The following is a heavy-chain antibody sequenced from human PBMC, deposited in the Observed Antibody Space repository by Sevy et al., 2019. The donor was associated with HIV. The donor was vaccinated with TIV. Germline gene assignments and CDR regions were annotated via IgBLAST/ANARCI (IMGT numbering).Heavy chain of an antibody. CDR2: ISGSGDST. V-gene: IGHV3-23*01. J-gene: IGHJ5*02. Sequence: GGSLRLSCAASGFTFSDYAMTWVRQAPGKGLDWVSGISGSGDSTFYADSVKGRFIISRDNSKNTLSLQMNSLRAEDTAIYYCAKDVDGWFDPWGHGTLVTVSS. CDR3: AKDVDGWFDP. CDR1: GFTFSDYA.